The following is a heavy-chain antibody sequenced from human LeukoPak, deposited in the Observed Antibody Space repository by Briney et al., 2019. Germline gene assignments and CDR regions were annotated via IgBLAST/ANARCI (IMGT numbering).Heavy chain of an antibody. J-gene: IGHJ4*02. D-gene: IGHD6-19*01. CDR2: ISGSGGST. CDR1: GFTFSSYA. CDR3: AKSFGSGWYLDY. Sequence: GGSLRLSCAASGFTFSSYAMSWVRQAPGKGLEWVSAISGSGGSTYYVDSVKGRFTISRDNSKNTLYLQMNSLRAEDTAVYYCAKSFGSGWYLDYWGQGALVTVSS. V-gene: IGHV3-23*01.